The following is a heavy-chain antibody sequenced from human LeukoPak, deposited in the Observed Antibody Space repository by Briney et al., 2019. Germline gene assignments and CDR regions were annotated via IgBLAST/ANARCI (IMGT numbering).Heavy chain of an antibody. CDR2: ISYDGSNK. CDR3: ARDPTFDFRADY. CDR1: GFTFSSYA. J-gene: IGHJ4*02. D-gene: IGHD3-3*01. Sequence: GGSLRLSCAASGFTFSSYAMHWLRQAPGKGLEWVAVISYDGSNKYYADSVKGRFTISRDNSKNTLYLQMNSLRAEDTAVYYCARDPTFDFRADYWGQGTLVTVSS. V-gene: IGHV3-30-3*01.